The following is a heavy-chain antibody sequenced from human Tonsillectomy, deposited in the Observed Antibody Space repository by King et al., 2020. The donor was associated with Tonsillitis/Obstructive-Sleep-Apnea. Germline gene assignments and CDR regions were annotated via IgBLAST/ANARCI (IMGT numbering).Heavy chain of an antibody. V-gene: IGHV3-30*18. CDR1: GFTFSSYG. CDR3: AKVVGYRYGEFDY. J-gene: IGHJ4*02. Sequence: VQLVESGGGVVQPGRSLRLSCAASGFTFSSYGMHWVRQAPDKGLEWVAIISSDGSNKYYADSVKGRFTISRDNSKNTLYLQMNSLRVEDTAVYYCAKVVGYRYGEFDYWGQGTLVTVSS. D-gene: IGHD5-18*01. CDR2: ISSDGSNK.